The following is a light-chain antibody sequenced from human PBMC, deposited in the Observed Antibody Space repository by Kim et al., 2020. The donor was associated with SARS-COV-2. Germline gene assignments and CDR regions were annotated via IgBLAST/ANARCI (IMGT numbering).Light chain of an antibody. CDR1: NIGSKT. V-gene: IGLV3-21*04. CDR2: FDR. Sequence: APGTTATITCGGNNIGSKTVHWYQQRPGQAPKLVIYFDRDRPSGIPDRFSGSNSGNTATLTISRVEAGDEADFFCQVWDSSTDHPVFGGGTTLTVL. J-gene: IGLJ2*01. CDR3: QVWDSSTDHPV.